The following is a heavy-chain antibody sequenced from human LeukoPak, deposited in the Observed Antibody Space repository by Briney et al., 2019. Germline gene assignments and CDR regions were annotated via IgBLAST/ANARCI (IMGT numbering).Heavy chain of an antibody. CDR3: ATEGRYYDFWSGHQDY. D-gene: IGHD3-3*01. CDR2: FDPEDGET. J-gene: IGHJ4*02. V-gene: IGHV1-24*01. CDR1: GYTLTELS. Sequence: ASVKVSCKVSGYTLTELSMHWVRQAPGKGLEWMGGFDPEDGETIYAQKFQGRVTMTEDTSTDTAYMELSSLRSEDTAVYYCATEGRYYDFWSGHQDYWGQGTLVTVSS.